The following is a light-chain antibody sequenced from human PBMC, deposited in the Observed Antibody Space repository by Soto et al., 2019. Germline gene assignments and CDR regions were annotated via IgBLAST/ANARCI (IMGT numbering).Light chain of an antibody. V-gene: IGKV1-39*01. Sequence: DIQMTQSPSSLSASVGDRVTITCRASQSISSYLNWYQQKPRKAPKLLIYATSSLQSGVPSRFSGNGSGTDFTLTISSLQPEDFATYYCQQSYSTLITFGQGTRLEIK. J-gene: IGKJ5*01. CDR1: QSISSY. CDR3: QQSYSTLIT. CDR2: ATS.